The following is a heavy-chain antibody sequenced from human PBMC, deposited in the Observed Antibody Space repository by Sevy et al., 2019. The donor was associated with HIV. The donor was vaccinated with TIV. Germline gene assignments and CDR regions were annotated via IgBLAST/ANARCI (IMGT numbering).Heavy chain of an antibody. Sequence: ASVKVSCKASGETFNNYHVQWVRQAPGQGLEWMGIINPSGGTTSYAQKFQGRVTMTRDTSTSTVYMELSSLRSEDTAVYYCARAPSWYDSSGYNALDIWGQGTMVTVSS. CDR1: GETFNNYH. V-gene: IGHV1-46*02. CDR3: ARAPSWYDSSGYNALDI. J-gene: IGHJ3*02. CDR2: INPSGGTT. D-gene: IGHD3-22*01.